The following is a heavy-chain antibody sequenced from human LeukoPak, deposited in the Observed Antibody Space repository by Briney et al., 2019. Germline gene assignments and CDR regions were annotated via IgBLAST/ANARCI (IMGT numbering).Heavy chain of an antibody. V-gene: IGHV3-23*01. CDR2: ITGSGGST. Sequence: GGSLRLSCTGSGFAFGNYGMTWVRQPPGTGLEWVCAITGSGGSTSSTDSVTGPFTISRDKSRNTLFLQINNLRAEDTAVYYCAKDPNGDSLGAFDFWGPGTLVTVSS. D-gene: IGHD4-17*01. CDR3: AKDPNGDSLGAFDF. J-gene: IGHJ3*01. CDR1: GFAFGNYG.